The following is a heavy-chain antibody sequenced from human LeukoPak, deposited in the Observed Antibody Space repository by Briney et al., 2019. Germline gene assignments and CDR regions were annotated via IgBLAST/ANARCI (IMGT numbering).Heavy chain of an antibody. D-gene: IGHD3-16*01. CDR3: ARQIGGDYFDP. CDR1: GDSFTTYH. Sequence: SETLSLTCTVPGDSFTTYHWNWIRQPAGKGLEWIGRIYISGSTNYNPSLKSRVSVSADTSKNQISLRLTSVTAADTAVYYCARQIGGDYFDPWGQGTLVIVSP. V-gene: IGHV4-4*07. CDR2: IYISGST. J-gene: IGHJ5*02.